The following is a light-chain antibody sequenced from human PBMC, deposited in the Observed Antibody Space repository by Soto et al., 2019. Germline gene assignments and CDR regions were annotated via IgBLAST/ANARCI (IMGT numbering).Light chain of an antibody. Sequence: DIQMTQSPSPLSASVGDRVTITCRASQSISSYLNWYQQKPGKAPKLLIYAASSLQSGVPSRFSGSGSGTDFTLTISSLQPEDFATYYCQQSYSTSWTLGQGTKVDIK. J-gene: IGKJ1*01. CDR3: QQSYSTSWT. CDR2: AAS. V-gene: IGKV1-39*01. CDR1: QSISSY.